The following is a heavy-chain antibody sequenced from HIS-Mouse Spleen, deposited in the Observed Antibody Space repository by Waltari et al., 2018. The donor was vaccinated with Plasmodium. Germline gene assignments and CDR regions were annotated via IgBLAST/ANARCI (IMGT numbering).Heavy chain of an antibody. J-gene: IGHJ2*01. CDR1: GFTFGSYW. CDR2: IKQDGSEK. V-gene: IGHV3-7*01. Sequence: EVQLVESGGGVVQPGGSLSLSCAASGFTFGSYWMSWVRQAPGKGLEWVANIKQDGSEKYYVDSVKGRFTISRDNAKNSLYLQMNSLRAEDTAVYYCASSWYWYFDLWGRGTLVTVSS. CDR3: ASSWYWYFDL. D-gene: IGHD6-13*01.